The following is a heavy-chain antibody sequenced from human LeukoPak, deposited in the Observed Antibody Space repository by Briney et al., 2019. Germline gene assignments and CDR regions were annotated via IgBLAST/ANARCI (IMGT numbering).Heavy chain of an antibody. V-gene: IGHV3-43*02. CDR1: GFTFDDYA. J-gene: IGHJ3*02. CDR2: ISADGDGT. CDR3: AKDRTLAYQDTADAFAK. D-gene: IGHD5-18*01. Sequence: GGSLRLSCAASGFTFDDYAMHWVRQAPGMGLEWVSLISADGDGTYYADSVKGRFTISRDNSKNSLYLQMSSLTTEDTALYYCAKDRTLAYQDTADAFAKCGQGTMVSVSS.